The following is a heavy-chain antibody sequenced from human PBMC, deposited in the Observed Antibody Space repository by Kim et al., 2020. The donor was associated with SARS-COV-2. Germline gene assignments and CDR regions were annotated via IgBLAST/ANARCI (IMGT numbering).Heavy chain of an antibody. Sequence: GGSLRLSCAASGFTFSSYGMHCVRQAPGKGLAWVAVISYDGSNKYYADSVTGRFTISRDNSKNTLYLQMNSLRAEDTAVYYCAEDQADYDSRGYYYGGHYFDCWGQGTLVTVSS. CDR2: ISYDGSNK. D-gene: IGHD3-22*01. CDR1: GFTFSSYG. J-gene: IGHJ4*02. V-gene: IGHV3-30*18. CDR3: AEDQADYDSRGYYYGGHYFDC.